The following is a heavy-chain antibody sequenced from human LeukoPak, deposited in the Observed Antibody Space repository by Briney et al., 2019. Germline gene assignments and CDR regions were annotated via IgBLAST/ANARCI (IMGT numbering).Heavy chain of an antibody. CDR2: ISAYNGNT. CDR3: ARVARGCFNY. Sequence: VASVTVSCKASGYTFTSYGISWVRQAPGQGLEWMGWISAYNGNTNYAQKLQGRVTMTTDTSTSTAYMGLRSLRSDDTAVYYCARVARGCFNYWGQGTLVTVSS. V-gene: IGHV1-18*01. CDR1: GYTFTSYG. D-gene: IGHD6-19*01. J-gene: IGHJ4*02.